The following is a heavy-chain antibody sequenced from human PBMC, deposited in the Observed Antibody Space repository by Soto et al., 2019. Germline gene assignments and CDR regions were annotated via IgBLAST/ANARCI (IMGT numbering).Heavy chain of an antibody. J-gene: IGHJ4*02. V-gene: IGHV1-69*01. CDR2: IIPVSVAA. CDR3: ATALGCRSTSCTLDY. Sequence: QVQLVQSGAEVKKPGSSVKVSCTASGGTFGSYAFSWVRQAPGQGLEWMGGIIPVSVAAHYAQKFQGRVTITADESTSTAYMELSSLSSQDTAVYYCATALGCRSTSCTLDYWGQGTRVIVSS. CDR1: GGTFGSYA. D-gene: IGHD2-2*01.